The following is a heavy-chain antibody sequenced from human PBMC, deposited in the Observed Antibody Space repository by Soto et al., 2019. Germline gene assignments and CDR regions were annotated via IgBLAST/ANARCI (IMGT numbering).Heavy chain of an antibody. CDR3: ARKHSLDYIRWGLDP. CDR1: GYPFSDNQ. CDR2: INPKSDDT. V-gene: IGHV1-2*02. J-gene: IGHJ5*02. Sequence: ASVKVSCNAFGYPFSDNQIHGLRRAPGQGLEWMGRINPKSDDTNYAQKFQGRVTMTRDTSIDTAYLELTGLTSDDTATYYCARKHSLDYIRWGLDPWGQGTLVTVSS. D-gene: IGHD4-4*01.